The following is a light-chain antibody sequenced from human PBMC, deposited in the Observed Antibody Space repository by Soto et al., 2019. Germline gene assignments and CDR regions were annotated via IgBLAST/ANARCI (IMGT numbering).Light chain of an antibody. Sequence: EIVLTQSPATLSLSPGERATLSCRASQSASSYLAWYQQKPGQAPRLLIYDASNRATGIPARFSGSGSGTDFTLTISSLEPEDFAVYYCQHRSNLPMYTFGQGTKLEIK. V-gene: IGKV3-11*01. CDR1: QSASSY. CDR3: QHRSNLPMYT. J-gene: IGKJ2*01. CDR2: DAS.